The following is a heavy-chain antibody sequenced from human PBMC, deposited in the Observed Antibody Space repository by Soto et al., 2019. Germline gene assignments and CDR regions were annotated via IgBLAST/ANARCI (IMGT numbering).Heavy chain of an antibody. CDR3: ASSRNYYDYPLYDY. V-gene: IGHV4-30-4*01. CDR1: GGSISSGDYY. J-gene: IGHJ4*02. Sequence: PSETLSLTCTVSGGSISSGDYYWSWIRQPPGKGLEWIGYIYYSGSTYYNPSLKSRVTISVDTSKNQFSLKLSSVTAADTAVYYCASSRNYYDYPLYDYWGQGTLVTVSS. D-gene: IGHD3-22*01. CDR2: IYYSGST.